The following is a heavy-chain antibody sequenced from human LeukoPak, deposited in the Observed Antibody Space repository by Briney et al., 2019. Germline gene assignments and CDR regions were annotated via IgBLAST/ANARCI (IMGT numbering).Heavy chain of an antibody. J-gene: IGHJ4*02. CDR2: ISSSSSYI. CDR3: AKGSYYDSSGSFYFDY. V-gene: IGHV3-21*01. D-gene: IGHD3-22*01. Sequence: PGGSLRLSCAASGFTFSSYSMNWVRQAPGKGREGVSSISSSSSYIYYADSVKGRFTISRDNAKNSLYLQMNSLRAEDTAVSYCAKGSYYDSSGSFYFDYWGQGTLVTVSS. CDR1: GFTFSSYS.